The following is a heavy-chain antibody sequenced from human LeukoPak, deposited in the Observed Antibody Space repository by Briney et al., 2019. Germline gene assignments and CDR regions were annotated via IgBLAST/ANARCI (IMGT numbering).Heavy chain of an antibody. CDR2: TRNKANSYTT. D-gene: IGHD1-26*01. CDR3: ARLVGATGT. J-gene: IGHJ5*02. V-gene: IGHV3-72*01. Sequence: GGSLRLSCAASGFTFSDHYMDWVRQAPGKGLEWVGRTRNKANSYTTEYAASVKGRFTISRDDSKNSLYLQMNSLKTEDTAVYYCARLVGATGTWGQGTLVTVSS. CDR1: GFTFSDHY.